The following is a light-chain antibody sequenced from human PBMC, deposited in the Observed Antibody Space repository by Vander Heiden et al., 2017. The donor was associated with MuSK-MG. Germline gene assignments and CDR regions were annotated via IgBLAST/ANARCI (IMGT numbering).Light chain of an antibody. CDR1: QSVNRN. CDR3: QQYNNWIT. CDR2: DAS. V-gene: IGKV3-15*01. J-gene: IGKJ5*01. Sequence: EIVMTQSPGTLSVSPGERATLSCRASQSVNRNLAWYQQKPGQAPRLLIYDASTRATDIPARFSGSGSGTEFTLTISSLQSEDFAVYYCQQYNNWITFGQGTRLDIK.